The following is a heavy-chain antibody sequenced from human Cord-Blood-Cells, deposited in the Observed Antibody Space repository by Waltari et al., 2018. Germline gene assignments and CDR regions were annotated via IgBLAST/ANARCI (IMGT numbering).Heavy chain of an antibody. CDR1: GGSISSYY. CDR3: ARDIIAYGMDV. J-gene: IGHJ6*02. V-gene: IGHV4-59*01. Sequence: QVQLQESGPGLVKPSETLSLTCTVSGGSISSYYWSWIRQPPGKGLGWIGYIYYKGNTNYTPALKSRVTISVDTSKNQFSLKLSSVTAADTAVYYCARDIIAYGMDVWGQGTTVTVSS. CDR2: IYYKGNT.